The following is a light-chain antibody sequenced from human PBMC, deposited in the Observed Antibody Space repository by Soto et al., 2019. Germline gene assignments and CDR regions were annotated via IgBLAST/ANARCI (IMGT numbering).Light chain of an antibody. CDR3: SLYTGSSLEV. CDR1: SSDVGGYNY. CDR2: DVS. V-gene: IGLV2-14*01. Sequence: QSALTQPASVSGSPGQSITISCTGTSSDVGGYNYVSWYQQHPGKAPKLMIYDVSNRPSGVSNRFSGSKSGNTASLTISGVQAEDEADYYCSLYTGSSLEVFGTGTKLTVL. J-gene: IGLJ2*01.